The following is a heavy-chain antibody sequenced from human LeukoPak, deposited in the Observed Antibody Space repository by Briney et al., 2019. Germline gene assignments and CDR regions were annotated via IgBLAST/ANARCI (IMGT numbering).Heavy chain of an antibody. Sequence: GGSLSLSCAASGFTFSSYAMSWVRQAPGKGLEWVSAISGSGGSTYYADSVKGRFTISRDNSKNTLYLQMNSLRAEDTAVYYCAKDIVVVPAAISYFDYWGQGTLVTVSS. J-gene: IGHJ4*02. V-gene: IGHV3-23*01. CDR2: ISGSGGST. D-gene: IGHD2-2*01. CDR1: GFTFSSYA. CDR3: AKDIVVVPAAISYFDY.